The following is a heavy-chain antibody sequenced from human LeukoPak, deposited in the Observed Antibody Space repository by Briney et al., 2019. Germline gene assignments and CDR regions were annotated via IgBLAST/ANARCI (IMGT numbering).Heavy chain of an antibody. D-gene: IGHD3-10*01. CDR3: AKRDGSGSYSFDY. CDR1: GFTFSRYG. Sequence: GGSLRLSCAASGFTFSRYGMHWVRQAPGKGLEWVAVISYDGSNKYYADSVKGRFTISRDNSKNTLYLQMNSLRAEDTAVYYCAKRDGSGSYSFDYWGQGTLVTVSS. CDR2: ISYDGSNK. V-gene: IGHV3-30*18. J-gene: IGHJ4*02.